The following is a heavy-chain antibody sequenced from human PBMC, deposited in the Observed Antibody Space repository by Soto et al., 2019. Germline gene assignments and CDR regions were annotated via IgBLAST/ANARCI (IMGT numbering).Heavy chain of an antibody. J-gene: IGHJ6*03. V-gene: IGHV3-21*01. D-gene: IGHD1-26*01. CDR3: ARTYVLSGSYYYYYYMDV. CDR2: ISSSSSYI. Sequence: GGSLRLSCAASGFTFSSYSMNWVRQALGKGLEWVSSISSSSSYIYYADSVKGRFTISRDNAKNSLYLQMNSLRAEDTAVYYCARTYVLSGSYYYYYYMDVWGKGTTVTVSS. CDR1: GFTFSSYS.